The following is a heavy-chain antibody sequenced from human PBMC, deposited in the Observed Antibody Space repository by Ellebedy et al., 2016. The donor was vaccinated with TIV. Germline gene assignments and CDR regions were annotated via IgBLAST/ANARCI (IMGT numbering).Heavy chain of an antibody. D-gene: IGHD3-16*01. V-gene: IGHV4-38-2*02. CDR2: IYHSGST. CDR1: GYSISSGYY. CDR3: VYDPLYYGMGV. J-gene: IGHJ6*02. Sequence: SETLSLTCTVSGYSISSGYYWGWIRQPPGKGLEWIGSIYHSGSTYYNPSLKSRVTISVDTSKNQFSLKLSSVTAADTAVYYCVYDPLYYGMGVWGQGTTVTVSS.